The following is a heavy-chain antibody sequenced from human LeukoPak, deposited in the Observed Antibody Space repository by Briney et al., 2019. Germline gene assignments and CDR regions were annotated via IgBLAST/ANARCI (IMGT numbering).Heavy chain of an antibody. Sequence: GGSLRLSCAASGFTFSNYWMNWVRQAPGKGLEWVSSISSSSSYIYYADSVKGRFTISRDNAKNSLYLQMNSLRADDTAVYYCARFAAGGSYYYYMDVWGKGTTVTVSS. CDR2: ISSSSSYI. CDR3: ARFAAGGSYYYYMDV. V-gene: IGHV3-21*01. D-gene: IGHD6-25*01. J-gene: IGHJ6*03. CDR1: GFTFSNYW.